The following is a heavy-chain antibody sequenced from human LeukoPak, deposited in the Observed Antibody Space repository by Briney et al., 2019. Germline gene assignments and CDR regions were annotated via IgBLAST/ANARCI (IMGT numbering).Heavy chain of an antibody. Sequence: SETLSLTCTFSADSISSYYWSWIRQPPGQGLEWIGYIYYSGSTNYNPSLKSRVTISIDTSKNQFSLKLSAVTAADTAVYYCARAHSSGYYVDWGQGTLVTVSS. J-gene: IGHJ4*02. D-gene: IGHD3-22*01. CDR2: IYYSGST. V-gene: IGHV4-59*01. CDR3: ARAHSSGYYVD. CDR1: ADSISSYY.